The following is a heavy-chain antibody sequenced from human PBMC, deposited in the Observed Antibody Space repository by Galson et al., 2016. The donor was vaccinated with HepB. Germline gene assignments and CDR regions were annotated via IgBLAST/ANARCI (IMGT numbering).Heavy chain of an antibody. Sequence: SLRLSCAASGFSFGRYGMHWVRQAPGKGLEWVSVIYSGGDTFYADSVKGRFTISRDNSKNTLYLQMDSLRAEDTAVYYCAHNNGWYGKGYFDYWGQGTLVTVSS. V-gene: IGHV3-66*01. D-gene: IGHD6-19*01. CDR1: GFSFGRYG. CDR2: IYSGGDT. J-gene: IGHJ4*02. CDR3: AHNNGWYGKGYFDY.